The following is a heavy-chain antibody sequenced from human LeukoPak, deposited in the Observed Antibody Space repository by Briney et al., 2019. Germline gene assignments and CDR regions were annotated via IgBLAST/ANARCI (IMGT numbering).Heavy chain of an antibody. CDR1: GYTFTSYA. CDR2: INAGNGNT. Sequence: ASVKVSCKASGYTFTSYAMHWVRQAPGQRLEWMGWINAGNGNTKYSQKFQGRVTITRDTSASTAYMELSSLRSEDTAVYYCARGITMVRGVIPAGVFDYWGQGTLVTVSS. V-gene: IGHV1-3*01. J-gene: IGHJ4*02. CDR3: ARGITMVRGVIPAGVFDY. D-gene: IGHD3-10*01.